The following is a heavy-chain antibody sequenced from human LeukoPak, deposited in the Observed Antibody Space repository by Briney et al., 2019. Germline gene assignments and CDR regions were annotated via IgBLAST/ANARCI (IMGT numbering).Heavy chain of an antibody. D-gene: IGHD2-8*01. J-gene: IGHJ4*02. CDR1: GFTFSSYS. CDR3: ARDQLGVANY. CDR2: ISSSSSYI. V-gene: IGHV3-21*01. Sequence: PGGSLRLSCAASGFTFSSYSMNWVRQAPGKWLEWVSSISSSSSYIYYADSVKGRFTISRDNAKNSLYLQMNSLRAEDTAVYYCARDQLGVANYWGQGNLVTVSS.